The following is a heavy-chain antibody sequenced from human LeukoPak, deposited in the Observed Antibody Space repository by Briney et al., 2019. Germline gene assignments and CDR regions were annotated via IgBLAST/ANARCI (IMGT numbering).Heavy chain of an antibody. CDR2: IYYSGST. D-gene: IGHD3-22*01. CDR1: GGSISSYY. Sequence: SETLSLTCTVSGGSISSYYWSCIRQLPGKGREWIGYIYYSGSTNYNPSLKSRVTISVDTSKNQFSLKLSSVTAADTAVYYCARDNPYYYDSSGYSLTYFDYWGQGTLVTVSS. J-gene: IGHJ4*02. V-gene: IGHV4-59*01. CDR3: ARDNPYYYDSSGYSLTYFDY.